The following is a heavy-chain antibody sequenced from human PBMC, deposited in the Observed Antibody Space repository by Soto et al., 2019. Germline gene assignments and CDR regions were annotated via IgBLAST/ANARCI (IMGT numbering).Heavy chain of an antibody. J-gene: IGHJ6*02. Sequence: HGESLKISCKGSGYSFTSYWIGWVRQMPGKGLEWMGIIYPGDSDTRYSPSFQGQVTISADKSISTAYLQWSSLKASDTAMYYCARLSSDYYDSSGYYPYYYYGMDVWGQGTTVTVSS. CDR2: IYPGDSDT. CDR3: ARLSSDYYDSSGYYPYYYYGMDV. CDR1: GYSFTSYW. D-gene: IGHD3-22*01. V-gene: IGHV5-51*01.